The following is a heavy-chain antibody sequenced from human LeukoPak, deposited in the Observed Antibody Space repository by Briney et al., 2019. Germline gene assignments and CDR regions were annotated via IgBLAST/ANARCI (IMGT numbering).Heavy chain of an antibody. CDR3: ARWDGYSSSPDY. D-gene: IGHD6-13*01. CDR2: INPHSGDT. V-gene: IGHV1-2*02. CDR1: GYSFTGY. Sequence: ASVKVSCKASGYSFTGYLHWVRQAPGQGLEWMGWINPHSGDTGYAQKFQGRVTMTRDMSITTTYMELTRLRSDDTAFYYCARWDGYSSSPDYWGQGSLVTVSS. J-gene: IGHJ4*02.